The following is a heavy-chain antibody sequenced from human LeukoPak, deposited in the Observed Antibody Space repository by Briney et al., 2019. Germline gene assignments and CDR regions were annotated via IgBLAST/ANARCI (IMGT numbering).Heavy chain of an antibody. V-gene: IGHV4-61*08. J-gene: IGHJ4*02. Sequence: SETLSLTCSVSGVSVGSAGYYWTCIRPPPGKGLEWIGFMYYSGNSNYNPFLKSRVTMSLDPSNNRFSLKLSSVTAADTAVYYCARSQSQSGSYRYYFTYWGQGTLVTVSS. CDR2: MYYSGNS. D-gene: IGHD1-26*01. CDR1: GVSVGSAGYY. CDR3: ARSQSQSGSYRYYFTY.